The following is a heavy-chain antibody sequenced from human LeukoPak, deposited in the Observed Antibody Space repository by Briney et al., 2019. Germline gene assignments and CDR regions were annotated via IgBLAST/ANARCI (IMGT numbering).Heavy chain of an antibody. J-gene: IGHJ4*02. CDR1: GFTFSSYS. CDR3: ARERSGSSAFDY. CDR2: ISSRGSTT. D-gene: IGHD1-26*01. V-gene: IGHV3-48*02. Sequence: GGSLRLSCAALGFTFSSYSMNWVRQAPGKGLEWVSYISSRGSTTYYADSVKGRFTISRDSAKNSLYLQMNSLRDEDTAVYYCARERSGSSAFDYWGQGTLVTVSS.